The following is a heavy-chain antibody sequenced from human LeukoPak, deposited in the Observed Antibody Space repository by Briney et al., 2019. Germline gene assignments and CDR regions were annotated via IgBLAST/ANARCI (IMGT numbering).Heavy chain of an antibody. J-gene: IGHJ5*02. V-gene: IGHV3-21*01. Sequence: GGSLRLSCAASGFTFSSYSMNWVRQAPGKGLEWVSSISSSSSYIYYADSVKGRFTISRDNAKNSLYLQMNSLRAEDTAVYYCARALSIAAAEFDPWGQGTLVTVSS. D-gene: IGHD6-13*01. CDR1: GFTFSSYS. CDR3: ARALSIAAAEFDP. CDR2: ISSSSSYI.